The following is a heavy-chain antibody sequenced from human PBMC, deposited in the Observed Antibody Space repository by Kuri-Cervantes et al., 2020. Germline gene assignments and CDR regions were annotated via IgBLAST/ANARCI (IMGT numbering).Heavy chain of an antibody. CDR3: ARGSELDY. CDR1: GFTFTNYA. CDR2: FTGKGDTT. V-gene: IGHV3-23*01. J-gene: IGHJ4*02. D-gene: IGHD3-3*01. Sequence: GESLKISCAASGFTFTNYALSWVRQAPGKGLEWVSGFTGKGDTTYYADSVKGRFTISRDDAKNSLYLQMNSLRAEDTAVYYCARGSELDYWGQGTLVTVSS.